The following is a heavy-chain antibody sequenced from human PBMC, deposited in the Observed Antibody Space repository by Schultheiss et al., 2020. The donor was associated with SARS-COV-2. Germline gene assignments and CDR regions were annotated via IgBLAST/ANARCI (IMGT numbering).Heavy chain of an antibody. CDR2: IIPIFGTA. J-gene: IGHJ6*02. CDR1: GYTFTSYG. Sequence: SVKVSCKASGYTFTSYGISWVRQAPGQGLEWMGGIIPIFGTANYAQKFQGRVTITADESTSTAYMELSRLRSDDTAVYYCARGVPARSGWEDYYYYGMDVWGQGTTVTVSS. D-gene: IGHD6-19*01. V-gene: IGHV1-69*13. CDR3: ARGVPARSGWEDYYYYGMDV.